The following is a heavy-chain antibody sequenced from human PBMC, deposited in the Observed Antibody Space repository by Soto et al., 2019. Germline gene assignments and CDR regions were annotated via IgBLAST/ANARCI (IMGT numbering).Heavy chain of an antibody. CDR2: IYYSGST. J-gene: IGHJ4*02. Sequence: SETLSLTCTVSGGSISSGGYYWSWIRQHPGKGLEWIGYIYYSGSTYYNPSLKSRVTISVDTSKNQFSLKLSSVTAADTAVYYCARALRYFDWLLKFDYCGQGTLVTVSS. CDR3: ARALRYFDWLLKFDY. D-gene: IGHD3-9*01. CDR1: GGSISSGGYY. V-gene: IGHV4-31*03.